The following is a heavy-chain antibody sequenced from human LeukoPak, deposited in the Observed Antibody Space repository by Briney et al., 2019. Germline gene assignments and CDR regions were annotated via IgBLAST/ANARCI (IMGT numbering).Heavy chain of an antibody. CDR2: IIPIFGTA. CDR1: GGTFSSYA. Sequence: SVKVSCKASGGTFSSYAISWVRQAPGQGLEWMGGIIPIFGTANYAQKFQGRVTITADEFTSTAYMELRSLRSDDTAVYYCARREQWLLGDDCWGQGTLVSASS. V-gene: IGHV1-69*13. CDR3: ARREQWLLGDDC. D-gene: IGHD6-19*01. J-gene: IGHJ4*02.